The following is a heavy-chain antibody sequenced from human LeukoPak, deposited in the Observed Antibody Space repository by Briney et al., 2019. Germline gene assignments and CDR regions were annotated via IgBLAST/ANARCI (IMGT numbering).Heavy chain of an antibody. V-gene: IGHV3-53*01. CDR1: GFTVSSNY. CDR2: IYSGGST. J-gene: IGHJ3*02. D-gene: IGHD6-13*01. CDR3: ARCIAGFDAFDI. Sequence: GGSLRLSCAASGFTVSSNYMSWVRQAPGKGLEWVSVIYSGGSTYYADSVKGRFTISRDNSKNTLYLQMNSPRAEDTAVYYCARCIAGFDAFDIWGQGTMVTVSS.